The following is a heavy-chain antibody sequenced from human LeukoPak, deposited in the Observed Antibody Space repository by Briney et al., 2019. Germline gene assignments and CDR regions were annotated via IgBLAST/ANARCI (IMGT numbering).Heavy chain of an antibody. CDR2: ISSSGSTI. D-gene: IGHD2-15*01. V-gene: IGHV3-11*01. CDR3: ARPLGYCSGGSCYQNWFDP. J-gene: IGHJ5*02. Sequence: GGSLRLSCAASGFTFSDYYMSWIRQAPGKGLEGVSYISSSGSTIYYADSVKGRFTISRDNAKNSLYLQMNSLSAEDTAVYYCARPLGYCSGGSCYQNWFDPWGQGTLVTVSS. CDR1: GFTFSDYY.